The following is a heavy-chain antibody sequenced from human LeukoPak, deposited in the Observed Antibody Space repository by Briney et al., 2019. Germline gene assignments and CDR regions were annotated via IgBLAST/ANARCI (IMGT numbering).Heavy chain of an antibody. J-gene: IGHJ4*02. CDR1: GFIFSSYG. CDR3: ARVLDY. V-gene: IGHV3-33*01. CDR2: IWYDGNKK. Sequence: GGSLRLSCAASGFIFSSYGMHWVRQAPGKGLEWVALIWYDGNKKYYADSVKGRFTISRDNSKNTLYLQMNSLRAEDTAVYFCARVLDYCGQGTLVTVSS.